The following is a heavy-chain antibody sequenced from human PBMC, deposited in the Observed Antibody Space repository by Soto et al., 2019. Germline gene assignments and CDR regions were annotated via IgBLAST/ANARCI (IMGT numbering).Heavy chain of an antibody. Sequence: SSETLSLTCTVSGGSVTSDEDYWTWIRQSPGKGLEWIGYISNSGSTGYNPSLKTRLSMSVDRSKSQFTLRLTSVTAADTAVYFCATESGSTYGYFDHWGQGTQVTVSS. CDR3: ATESGSTYGYFDH. CDR2: ISNSGST. J-gene: IGHJ4*02. CDR1: GGSVTSDEDY. V-gene: IGHV4-30-4*01. D-gene: IGHD5-18*01.